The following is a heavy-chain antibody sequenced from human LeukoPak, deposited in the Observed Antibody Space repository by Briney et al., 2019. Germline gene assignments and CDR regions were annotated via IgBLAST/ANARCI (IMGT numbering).Heavy chain of an antibody. CDR2: LYSDGNT. D-gene: IGHD3-16*01. Sequence: SGGSLRLSCAASGFTVITNEMTWVRQAPGKGLEWVSVLYSDGNTKYADSVQGRFTISRDNSKNTLYLEMNSLSADDTAVYYCARGVEPLAANTLAYWGQGTLVTVSS. V-gene: IGHV3-53*01. CDR3: ARGVEPLAANTLAY. CDR1: GFTVITNE. J-gene: IGHJ4*02.